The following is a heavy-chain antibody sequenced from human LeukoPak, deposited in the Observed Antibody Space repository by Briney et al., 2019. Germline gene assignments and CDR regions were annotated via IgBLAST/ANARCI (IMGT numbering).Heavy chain of an antibody. Sequence: PGGSLRLSCAASGFTLSSYEMNWVRQAPGKGLEWVSYISSTGITVYYADSVKGRFTISRDNAKNSLYLQIKSLGVEDTAVYYCARNGEVDSSGYSQLPFDYWGQGTLLTVSS. CDR1: GFTLSSYE. V-gene: IGHV3-48*03. J-gene: IGHJ4*02. CDR3: ARNGEVDSSGYSQLPFDY. CDR2: ISSTGITV. D-gene: IGHD3-22*01.